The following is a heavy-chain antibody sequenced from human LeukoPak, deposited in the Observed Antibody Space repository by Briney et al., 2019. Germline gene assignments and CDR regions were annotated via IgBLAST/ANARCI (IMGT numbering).Heavy chain of an antibody. Sequence: SVKVSCKASGGTFSSYAISWVRQAPGQGLEWMGGIIPIFGTANYAQKFQGRVTITADESTSTAYVELSSLRSEDTAVYYCATPRGLGGTTYNYWGQGTLVTVSS. CDR3: ATPRGLGGTTYNY. D-gene: IGHD1-1*01. V-gene: IGHV1-69*13. CDR2: IIPIFGTA. CDR1: GGTFSSYA. J-gene: IGHJ4*02.